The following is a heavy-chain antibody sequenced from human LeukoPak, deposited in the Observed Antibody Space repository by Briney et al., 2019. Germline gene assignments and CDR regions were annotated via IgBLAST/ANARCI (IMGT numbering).Heavy chain of an antibody. CDR2: MNPNSGNT. CDR3: ARVGADSSGYYYDAFDI. J-gene: IGHJ3*02. D-gene: IGHD3-22*01. V-gene: IGHV1-8*01. CDR1: GYTFTSYD. Sequence: GASVKVSCKASGYTFTSYDINWVRQATGQGLEWMGWMNPNSGNTGYAQKFRGRVTMTRNTSISTAYMELSSLRSEDTAVYYCARVGADSSGYYYDAFDIWGQGTMVTVSS.